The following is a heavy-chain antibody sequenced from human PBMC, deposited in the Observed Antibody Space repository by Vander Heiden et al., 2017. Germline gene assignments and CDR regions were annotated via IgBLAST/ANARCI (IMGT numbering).Heavy chain of an antibody. D-gene: IGHD2-2*01. CDR2: ITPMFGTA. Sequence: QVHLVQSGAEVKKPGSSVKVSCKSSGDTFSTYTISWMRQAPGQGFEWMGGITPMFGTANYAQKFQGRVTITADESTTTAYMELSSLRFEDTAVYYCAREGRRSYANPFDYWGQGTLVTVSS. CDR3: AREGRRSYANPFDY. CDR1: GDTFSTYT. V-gene: IGHV1-69*01. J-gene: IGHJ4*02.